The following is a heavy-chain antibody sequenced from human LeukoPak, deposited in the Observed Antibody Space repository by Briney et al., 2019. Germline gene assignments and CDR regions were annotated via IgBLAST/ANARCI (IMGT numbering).Heavy chain of an antibody. CDR1: GYTFTSYG. V-gene: IGHV1-18*01. J-gene: IGHJ3*02. CDR2: ISAYNGNT. CDR3: ARDLRIAVAGTGAFDI. D-gene: IGHD6-19*01. Sequence: ASVKVSCKASGYTFTSYGISWVRQAPGQGLEWVGWISAYNGNTNYAQKLQGRVTMTTDTSTSTAYMELRSLRSDDTAVYYCARDLRIAVAGTGAFDIWGQGTMVTVSS.